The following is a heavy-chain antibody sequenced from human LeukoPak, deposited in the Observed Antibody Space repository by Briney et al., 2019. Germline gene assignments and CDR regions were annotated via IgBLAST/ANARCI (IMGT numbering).Heavy chain of an antibody. J-gene: IGHJ6*03. CDR3: ANGNRCTSPNCLGYYYFYMDV. Sequence: GGSLRLSCAASGFTFSGYWMSWVRQAPGRGLEWVSGFSGSGGTTYYADSVKGRFTISRDNSKNTLYLQMNSLRAEDTAVYYCANGNRCTSPNCLGYYYFYMDVWGKGTTVTVSS. CDR1: GFTFSGYW. CDR2: FSGSGGTT. D-gene: IGHD2-8*01. V-gene: IGHV3-23*01.